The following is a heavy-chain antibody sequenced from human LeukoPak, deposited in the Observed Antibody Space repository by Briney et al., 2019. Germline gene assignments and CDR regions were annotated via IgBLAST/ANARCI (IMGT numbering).Heavy chain of an antibody. D-gene: IGHD3-10*01. Sequence: GGSLRLSCAASGFTFSSYEMHWVRQAPGMGLEWLSKISGNGRTIYYAESLQGRFITSRDNAKNSLYLQLNSLRAEDTAVYFCARDRRTFGDLDSWGQGTRVTVSS. CDR1: GFTFSSYE. CDR3: ARDRRTFGDLDS. J-gene: IGHJ4*02. V-gene: IGHV3-48*03. CDR2: ISGNGRTI.